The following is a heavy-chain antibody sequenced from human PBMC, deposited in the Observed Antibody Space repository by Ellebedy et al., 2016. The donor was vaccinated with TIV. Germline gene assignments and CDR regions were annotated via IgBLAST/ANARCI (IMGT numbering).Heavy chain of an antibody. D-gene: IGHD1-26*01. J-gene: IGHJ4*02. CDR2: VHYSGST. V-gene: IGHV4-59*01. CDR1: GASISSSY. CDR3: ARAGFSGSYFDIDY. Sequence: SQTLSLTCAVSGASISSSYWSWIRQPPGKGLEWIGYVHYSGSTNYNPSLKSRVTISVDTSKNQFPLKLTSVTAADTAVYYCARAGFSGSYFDIDYWGQGTLVTVSS.